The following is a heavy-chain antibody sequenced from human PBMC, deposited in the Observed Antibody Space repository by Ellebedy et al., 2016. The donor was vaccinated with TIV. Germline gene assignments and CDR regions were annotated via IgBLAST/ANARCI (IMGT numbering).Heavy chain of an antibody. CDR3: ARDPYQMATIRGYFDY. CDR1: GYTFIIYG. Sequence: ASVKVSCKASGYTFIIYGMHWVRQAPGQRLEWMGWINAGNGNTKYSRKFQGRVTITRDTSASTAYMELSSLRSEDTAVYYCARDPYQMATIRGYFDYWGQGTLVTVSS. J-gene: IGHJ4*02. V-gene: IGHV1-3*01. D-gene: IGHD5-12*01. CDR2: INAGNGNT.